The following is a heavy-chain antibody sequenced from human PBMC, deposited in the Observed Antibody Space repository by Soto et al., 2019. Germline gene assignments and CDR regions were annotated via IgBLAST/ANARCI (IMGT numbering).Heavy chain of an antibody. CDR2: IIPIFGTA. D-gene: IGHD1-7*01. V-gene: IGHV1-69*13. J-gene: IGHJ6*02. Sequence: SVKVSCKASGGTFSSYAISWVRQAPGQGLEWMGGIIPIFGTANYAQKFQGRVTITADESTSTAYMELSSLRSEDTAVYYCARGGYNWNYVPYYYYGMDVWGQGTTVTVSS. CDR3: ARGGYNWNYVPYYYYGMDV. CDR1: GGTFSSYA.